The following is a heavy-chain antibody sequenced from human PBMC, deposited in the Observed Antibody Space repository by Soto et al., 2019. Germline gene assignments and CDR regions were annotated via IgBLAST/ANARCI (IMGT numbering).Heavy chain of an antibody. V-gene: IGHV4-59*06. D-gene: IGHD3-22*01. CDR1: GGSISSYY. Sequence: PSETLSLTCTVSGGSISSYYWSWIRQHPGKGLEWIGYIYYSGSTYYNPSLKSRVTISVDTSKNQFSLKLSSVTAADTAVYYCARDRVPTYYDSSGYYPRKDYFDYWGQGTLVTVSS. CDR2: IYYSGST. J-gene: IGHJ4*02. CDR3: ARDRVPTYYDSSGYYPRKDYFDY.